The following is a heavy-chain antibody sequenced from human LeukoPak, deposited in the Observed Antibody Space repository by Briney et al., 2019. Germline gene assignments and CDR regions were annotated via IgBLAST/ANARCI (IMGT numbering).Heavy chain of an antibody. J-gene: IGHJ4*02. CDR1: GGSFSDYY. Sequence: SETLSLTCAIYGGSFSDYYWSWIRQPPGKGLEWIGEINHSGSTYYNPSLKSRVTISVDTSKNQFSLKLSSVTAADTAVYYCARDAPAWGHYFDYWGQGTLVTVSS. D-gene: IGHD3-16*01. CDR3: ARDAPAWGHYFDY. CDR2: INHSGST. V-gene: IGHV4-34*01.